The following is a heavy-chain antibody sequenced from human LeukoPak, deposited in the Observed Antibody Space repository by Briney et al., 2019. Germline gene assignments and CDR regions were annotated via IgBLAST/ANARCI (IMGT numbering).Heavy chain of an antibody. V-gene: IGHV3-48*04. J-gene: IGHJ4*02. CDR2: ISSSSNNI. CDR1: GFTLSFYS. CDR3: AREKSNWGYDY. D-gene: IGHD7-27*01. Sequence: GGSLRLSCTASGFTLSFYSMNWVRQAPGKGLEWVSHISSSSNNIFYADSVKGRFTISRDNAQNSLYLHMNSLRADDTAVYYCAREKSNWGYDYWGQGTLVTVSS.